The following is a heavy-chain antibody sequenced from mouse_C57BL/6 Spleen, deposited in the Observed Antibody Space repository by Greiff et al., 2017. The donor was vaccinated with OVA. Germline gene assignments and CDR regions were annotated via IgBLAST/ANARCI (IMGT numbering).Heavy chain of an antibody. CDR2: IDPSDSYT. CDR3: ARRTMITDFDV. Sequence: QVQLQQPGAELVKPGASVKLSCKASGYTFTSYWMQWVKQRPGQGLEWIGEIDPSDSYTNYNQKFKGKATLTVDTSSSTAYMQLSSLTSEDSAVYYCARRTMITDFDVWGTGTTVTVSS. CDR1: GYTFTSYW. V-gene: IGHV1-50*01. D-gene: IGHD2-4*01. J-gene: IGHJ1*03.